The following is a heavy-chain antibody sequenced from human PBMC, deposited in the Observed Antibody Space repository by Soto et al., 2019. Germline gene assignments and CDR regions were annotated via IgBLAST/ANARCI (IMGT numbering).Heavy chain of an antibody. CDR2: IYSSGST. CDR1: GGSITSYY. V-gene: IGHV4-59*01. J-gene: IGHJ4*02. CDR3: AATPRY. Sequence: QVQLQESGPGLVKPSETLSLTCTVSGGSITSYYWNWIRQPPGKGLEWIGYIYSSGSTNYNPSLKGPVTMSLDTSQHQVSLNLPSVTAADTAVYYCAATPRYWGQGRLVTVSS. D-gene: IGHD2-15*01.